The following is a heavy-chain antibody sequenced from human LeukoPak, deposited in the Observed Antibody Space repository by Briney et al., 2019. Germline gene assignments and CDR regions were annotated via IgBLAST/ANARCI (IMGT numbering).Heavy chain of an antibody. CDR1: GFTFSSYA. Sequence: GSLRLSCAASGFTFSSYAMSWVRQGPGKGLEWVSAISGSAGSTYYADSVKGRFTISRDNSKNTLYLQMSSLRAEDTAVYCCAKVRTGHYFDYWGQGTLVTVSP. CDR3: AKVRTGHYFDY. CDR2: ISGSAGST. V-gene: IGHV3-23*01. J-gene: IGHJ4*02. D-gene: IGHD1-1*01.